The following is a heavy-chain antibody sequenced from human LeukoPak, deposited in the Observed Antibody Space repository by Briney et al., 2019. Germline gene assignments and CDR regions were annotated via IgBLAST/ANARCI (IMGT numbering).Heavy chain of an antibody. Sequence: ASVKVSCKASGYTFTGYAMNWVRQAPGPGLEWVGWINTYTGKPTYAQGFTGRFVFSLDTSVSTAYLRISSLKAEDTAVYYCAIIVPPFDYWGQGTLVTVSS. CDR2: INTYTGKP. CDR3: AIIVPPFDY. J-gene: IGHJ4*02. D-gene: IGHD6-6*01. V-gene: IGHV7-4-1*02. CDR1: GYTFTGYA.